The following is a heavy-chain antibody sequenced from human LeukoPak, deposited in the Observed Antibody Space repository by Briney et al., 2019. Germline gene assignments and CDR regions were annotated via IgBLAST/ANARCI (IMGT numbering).Heavy chain of an antibody. CDR3: ARVVVTRVGTYYYYYMDV. V-gene: IGHV4-4*07. Sequence: SETLSLTCTVSGGSISSYYWSWIRQPAGKGLEWIGRIYTSGSTNYNPSLKSRVTMSVDTSKNQFSLKLSSVTAADTAVYYCARVVVTRVGTYYYYYMDVWGKGTTVSVCS. J-gene: IGHJ6*03. D-gene: IGHD1-26*01. CDR2: IYTSGST. CDR1: GGSISSYY.